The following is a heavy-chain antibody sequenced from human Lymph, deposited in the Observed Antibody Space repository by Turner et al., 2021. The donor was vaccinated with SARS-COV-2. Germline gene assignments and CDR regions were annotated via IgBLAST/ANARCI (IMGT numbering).Heavy chain of an antibody. CDR2: MKPNSGNT. CDR3: ARGRYSGGGMDV. V-gene: IGHV1-8*02. D-gene: IGHD1-26*01. CDR1: GYTFTSYD. Sequence: QVQLLQSGAEVKKPGASVQVSCKAPGYTFTSYDINWVRQATGQGLEWMGWMKPNSGNTGYAQKVQGRVTMTRNNSISTAYMEMSSLRAEDTAVYYCARGRYSGGGMDVWGQGTTVTVSS. J-gene: IGHJ6*02.